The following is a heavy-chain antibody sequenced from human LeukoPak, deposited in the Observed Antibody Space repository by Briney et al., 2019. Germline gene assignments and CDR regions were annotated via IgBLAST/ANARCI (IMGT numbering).Heavy chain of an antibody. CDR3: AELGITMIGGV. Sequence: PGGSLRLSCAASGFIFSQYEMNWVRQAPGKGLEWVSHIGSSGNTIYYADSVKGRFTISRDNAKNSLYLQMNSLRAEDTAVYYCAELGITMIGGVWGKGTTVTISS. V-gene: IGHV3-48*03. CDR1: GFIFSQYE. J-gene: IGHJ6*04. D-gene: IGHD3-10*02. CDR2: IGSSGNTI.